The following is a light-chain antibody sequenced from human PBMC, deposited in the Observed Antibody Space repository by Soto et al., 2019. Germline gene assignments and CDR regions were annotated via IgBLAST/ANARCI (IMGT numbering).Light chain of an antibody. J-gene: IGLJ3*02. V-gene: IGLV1-44*01. Sequence: QSVLTQPPSTSGTPGQRVTISCSGSSSNIGSHSVNWYQHLPGTAPTLLIYSNGQRPSGVPDRFSGSKSGTSASLAISGLQSDDETDYYCASWDDSLNGPVFGGGTKVTVL. CDR2: SNG. CDR3: ASWDDSLNGPV. CDR1: SSNIGSHS.